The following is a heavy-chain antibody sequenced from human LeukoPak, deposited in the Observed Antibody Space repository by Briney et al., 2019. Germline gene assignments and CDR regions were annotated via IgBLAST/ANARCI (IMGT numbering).Heavy chain of an antibody. J-gene: IGHJ5*02. Sequence: GGSLRLSCAASGFTFSSYGMSWVRQAPGKGLEWVSAISGSGGSTYYADSVKGRFTISRDNSKNTLYLQVNSLRAEDTAVYYCAKAPLEWQWKDWFDPWGQGTLVTVSS. CDR2: ISGSGGST. V-gene: IGHV3-23*01. CDR1: GFTFSSYG. CDR3: AKAPLEWQWKDWFDP. D-gene: IGHD3-3*01.